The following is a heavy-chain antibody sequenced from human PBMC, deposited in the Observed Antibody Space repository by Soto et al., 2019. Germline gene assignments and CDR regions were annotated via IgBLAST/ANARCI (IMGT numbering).Heavy chain of an antibody. J-gene: IGHJ5*02. CDR1: GGSISSSNW. V-gene: IGHV4-4*02. CDR3: ARDFSGGDGYRS. Sequence: QVQLQESGPGLVKPSGTLSLTCAVSGGSISSSNWWSWVRQPPGKGLEWIGEIYHSGSTNYNPSPKSRXXRXVXXSKNQFSLKLSSVTAGDTAVYYCARDFSGGDGYRSWGQGTLVTVSS. CDR2: IYHSGST. D-gene: IGHD3-16*01.